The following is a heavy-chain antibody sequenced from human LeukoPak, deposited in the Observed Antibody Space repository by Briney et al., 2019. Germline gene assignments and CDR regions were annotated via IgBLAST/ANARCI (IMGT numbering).Heavy chain of an antibody. CDR1: GDSISSYY. Sequence: SETLSLTCTVSGDSISSYYWSWIRQPTGKGLEWIGYIYTSGGTNYIPSLKGRVTISIDTSKNQFSLKLSSVTAADSAVYYCARLTRLSTSPDRYYLDYWGQGTLVTVSS. J-gene: IGHJ4*02. CDR2: IYTSGGT. CDR3: ARLTRLSTSPDRYYLDY. D-gene: IGHD6-6*01. V-gene: IGHV4-4*09.